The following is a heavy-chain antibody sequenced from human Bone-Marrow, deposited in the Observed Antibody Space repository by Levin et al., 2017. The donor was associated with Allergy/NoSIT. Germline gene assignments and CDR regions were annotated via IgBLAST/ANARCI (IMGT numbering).Heavy chain of an antibody. CDR1: GFTVSSNY. D-gene: IGHD2-15*01. Sequence: PGGSLRLSCAASGFTVSSNYMSWVRQAPGKGLEWVSVIYSGGSTYYADSVKGRFTISRDNSKNTLYLQMNSLRAEDTAVYYCARDLYCSGGSCYRAFDIWGQGTMVTVSS. J-gene: IGHJ3*02. CDR2: IYSGGST. V-gene: IGHV3-53*01. CDR3: ARDLYCSGGSCYRAFDI.